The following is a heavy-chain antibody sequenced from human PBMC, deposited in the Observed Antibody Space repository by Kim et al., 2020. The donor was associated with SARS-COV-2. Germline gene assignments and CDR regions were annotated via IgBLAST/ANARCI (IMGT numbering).Heavy chain of an antibody. J-gene: IGHJ2*01. D-gene: IGHD4-4*01. Sequence: PSLKSRVTISVDTSKNQFSLKLSSVTAADTAVYYCARELHDYSNFWYFDLWGRGTLVTVSS. CDR3: ARELHDYSNFWYFDL. V-gene: IGHV4-59*01.